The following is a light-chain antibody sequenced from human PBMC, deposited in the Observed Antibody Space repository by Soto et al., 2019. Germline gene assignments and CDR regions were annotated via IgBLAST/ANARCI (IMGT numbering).Light chain of an antibody. CDR1: QDISNY. V-gene: IGKV1-33*01. J-gene: IGKJ3*01. CDR3: QQLFTYPPT. Sequence: IQMTQSPSSLSASVGDRVTITFQASQDISNYLNCYQQKPGKAPELLIYDASHLETGVPSRFSGSGSGTDFTLTVSSLQPEDLATYYCQQLFTYPPTFGPGTKVDIK. CDR2: DAS.